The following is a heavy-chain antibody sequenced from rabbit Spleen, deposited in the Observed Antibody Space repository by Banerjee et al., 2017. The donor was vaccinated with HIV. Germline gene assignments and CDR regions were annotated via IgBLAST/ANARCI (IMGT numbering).Heavy chain of an antibody. J-gene: IGHJ6*01. CDR1: GFSFSDRDV. V-gene: IGHV1S45*01. CDR2: INTATGKA. CDR3: ARDTSSSFSSYGMDL. D-gene: IGHD1-1*01. Sequence: QEQLKESGGGLVKPEGSLTLTCKASGFSFSDRDVMCWVRQAPGKGLEWIACINTATGKAVYASWAKGRFTISKTSSTTVTLQMTRLTAADTATYFCARDTSSSFSSYGMDLWGPGTLVTVS.